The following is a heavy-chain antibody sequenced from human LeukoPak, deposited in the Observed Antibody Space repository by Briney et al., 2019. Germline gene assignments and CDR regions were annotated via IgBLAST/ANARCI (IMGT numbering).Heavy chain of an antibody. D-gene: IGHD2-15*01. CDR1: GFTFSDYY. CDR2: IYSGGST. CDR3: ARDAYYCSGGSCYSAFDY. V-gene: IGHV3-53*01. J-gene: IGHJ4*02. Sequence: PGGSLRLSCAASGFTFSDYYMSWIRQAPGKGLEWVSVIYSGGSTYYADSVKGRFTISRDNSKNTLYLQMNSLRAEDTAVYYCARDAYYCSGGSCYSAFDYWGQGTLVTVSS.